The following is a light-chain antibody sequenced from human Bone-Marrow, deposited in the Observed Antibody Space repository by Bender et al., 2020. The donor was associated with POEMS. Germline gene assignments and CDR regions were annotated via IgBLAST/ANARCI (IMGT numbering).Light chain of an antibody. CDR3: AAWDDSLSGPE. CDR2: KND. J-gene: IGLJ3*02. CDR1: YSNIGSNY. Sequence: QSVLTQPPSASGTPGQRVTISCSGSYSNIGSNYVYWYQQLPGTAPKLLIYKNDQRPSGIPDRFSGSKSGTSASLAISGLRSEDEAAYYCAAWDDSLSGPEFGGGTKLTVL. V-gene: IGLV1-47*01.